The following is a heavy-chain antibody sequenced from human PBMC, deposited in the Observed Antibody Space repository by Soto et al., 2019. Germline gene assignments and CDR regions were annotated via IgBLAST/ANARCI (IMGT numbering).Heavy chain of an antibody. D-gene: IGHD6-13*01. Sequence: QVQLVESGGGVVQPGRSLRLSCAASGFTFSSYGMHWVRQAPGKGLEWVAVIWYDGSNKYYADSVKGRFTISRDNSKKTLYLQMNSLRAEDTAVYYCARDPVSERSSWFFDYWGQGTLVTVSS. CDR3: ARDPVSERSSWFFDY. J-gene: IGHJ4*02. V-gene: IGHV3-33*01. CDR1: GFTFSSYG. CDR2: IWYDGSNK.